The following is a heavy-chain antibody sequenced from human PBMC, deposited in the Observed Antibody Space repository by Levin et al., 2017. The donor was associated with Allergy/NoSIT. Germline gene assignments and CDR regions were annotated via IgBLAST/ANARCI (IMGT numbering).Heavy chain of an antibody. CDR2: ISSDGRKK. CDR1: GFTFSSYG. CDR3: AKDVYGSGWYPLGKDGFEM. Sequence: GGSLRLSCAASGFTFSSYGMHWVRQAPGKGLEWVAVISSDGRKKFYADSVKGRFTISRDNSKNTLDLQMNSLRAEDTAVYYCAKDVYGSGWYPLGKDGFEMWGQGTKVSVSS. J-gene: IGHJ3*02. V-gene: IGHV3-30*18. D-gene: IGHD6-19*01.